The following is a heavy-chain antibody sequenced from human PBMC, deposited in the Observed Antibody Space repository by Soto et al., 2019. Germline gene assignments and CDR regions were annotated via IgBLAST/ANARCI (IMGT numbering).Heavy chain of an antibody. V-gene: IGHV3-30-3*01. Sequence: GGSLRLSCAASGFTFSSYAMNWVRQAPGKGLEWVALISHDGINKYYADSVRGRFTISRDSSTNTLYLQMNSLRAADTAVYYCGRCTSTSCHLGSDYWGQGTLVTVSS. CDR1: GFTFSSYA. J-gene: IGHJ4*02. CDR2: ISHDGINK. CDR3: GRCTSTSCHLGSDY. D-gene: IGHD2-2*01.